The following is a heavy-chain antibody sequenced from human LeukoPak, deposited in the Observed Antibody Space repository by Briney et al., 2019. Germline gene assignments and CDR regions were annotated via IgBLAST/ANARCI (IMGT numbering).Heavy chain of an antibody. Sequence: ASVKVSCKASGYTFTSYDINWVRQATGQGLEWMGWMNPSSGNTGYAQKFQGRVTMTRNTSISTAYMELSSLRSEDTAVYYCARMYSSSWYSGIRVENWFDPWGQGTLVTVSS. CDR3: ARMYSSSWYSGIRVENWFDP. CDR2: MNPSSGNT. J-gene: IGHJ5*02. D-gene: IGHD6-13*01. CDR1: GYTFTSYD. V-gene: IGHV1-8*01.